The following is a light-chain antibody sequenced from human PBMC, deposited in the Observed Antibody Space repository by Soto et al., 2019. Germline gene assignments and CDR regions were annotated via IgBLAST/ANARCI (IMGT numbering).Light chain of an antibody. CDR3: QQYGRSPPIT. Sequence: DILLTQSPGTLSLSPGDSATLSCRASQSISSSYLAWYQQKPGQAPRLLIYGASNRATGIPDRFSGSGSGTDFTLTISRLEAEDFAVYYCQQYGRSPPITFGQGTRLEIK. CDR1: QSISSSY. J-gene: IGKJ5*01. V-gene: IGKV3-20*01. CDR2: GAS.